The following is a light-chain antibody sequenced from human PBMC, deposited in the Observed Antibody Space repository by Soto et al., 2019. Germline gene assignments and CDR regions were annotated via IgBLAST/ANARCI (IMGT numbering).Light chain of an antibody. CDR1: QCFSKL. CDR2: KGS. J-gene: IGKJ1*01. V-gene: IGKV1-5*03. Sequence: DIRMTQSPSTLSASIGDTVTSSCRACQCFSKLWTGDQQQPGQAPKHLLYKGSRLPGRAPSRFSGSGAGTEFTLTISSLQPDDFATYYFQQYNSFPWTFGQGTKVDNK. CDR3: QQYNSFPWT.